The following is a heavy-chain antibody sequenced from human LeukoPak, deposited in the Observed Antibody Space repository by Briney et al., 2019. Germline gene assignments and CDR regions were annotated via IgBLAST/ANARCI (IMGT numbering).Heavy chain of an antibody. J-gene: IGHJ6*02. CDR1: GFTFSSYA. D-gene: IGHD4-17*01. Sequence: PGGSLRLSCAASGFTFSSYAMSWVRQAPGKGLEWVSYISSSGSTIYYADSVKGRFTISRDNAKNSLYLQMNSLRAEDTAVYYCAGGHTVTTIYYYYYYGMDVWGQGTTVTVSS. CDR2: ISSSGSTI. CDR3: AGGHTVTTIYYYYYYGMDV. V-gene: IGHV3-48*03.